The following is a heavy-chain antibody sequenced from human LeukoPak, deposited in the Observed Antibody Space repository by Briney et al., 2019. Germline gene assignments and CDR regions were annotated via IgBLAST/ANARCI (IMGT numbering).Heavy chain of an antibody. Sequence: GSLRLSCAASGFTFSSYAMSWVRQAPGKGLEWVSGISASGGLTYYADSVKGRFTISRDNSKNTLHLQMNSLRAEDTAVYYCARDRAQRGCSSTSCQEFDYWGQGTLVTVSS. D-gene: IGHD2-2*01. CDR3: ARDRAQRGCSSTSCQEFDY. CDR2: ISASGGLT. J-gene: IGHJ4*02. CDR1: GFTFSSYA. V-gene: IGHV3-23*01.